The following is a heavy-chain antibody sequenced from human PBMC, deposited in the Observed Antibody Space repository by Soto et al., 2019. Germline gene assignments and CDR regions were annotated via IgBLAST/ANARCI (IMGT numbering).Heavy chain of an antibody. J-gene: IGHJ4*02. CDR1: VFPFGANA. CDR3: AAEMGASRGPFDN. D-gene: IGHD3-10*01. V-gene: IGHV3-23*01. CDR2: LSNTGRRT. Sequence: PGGSLRLSCVVSVFPFGANAMSWVRQAPGKGLEWVSGLSNTGRRTYYADSVKGRFTISRDNSKNTVYLQMNSLRVEDTAVYHCAAEMGASRGPFDNWGQGTLVTVSS.